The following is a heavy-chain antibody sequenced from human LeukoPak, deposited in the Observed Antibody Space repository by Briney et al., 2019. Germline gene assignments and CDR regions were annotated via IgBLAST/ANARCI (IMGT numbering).Heavy chain of an antibody. D-gene: IGHD6-6*01. CDR1: GGTFSSYA. V-gene: IGHV1-69*05. CDR2: IIPIFGTA. J-gene: IGHJ6*03. CDR3: ARGWIAARPDYYYYMDV. Sequence: SVKVSCKASGGTFSSYAISWVRQSPGQGLEWMGGIIPIFGTANYAQKFQGRVTITTDESTSTAYMELSSLRSEDTAVYYCARGWIAARPDYYYYMDVWGKGTTVTVSS.